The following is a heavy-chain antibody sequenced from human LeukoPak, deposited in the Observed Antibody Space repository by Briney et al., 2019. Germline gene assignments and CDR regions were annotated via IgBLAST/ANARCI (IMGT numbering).Heavy chain of an antibody. J-gene: IGHJ4*02. V-gene: IGHV3-33*01. CDR1: GFTFSSYG. CDR3: ARGYELLKGYFDY. CDR2: IWYDGSNK. Sequence: PGRSLRLSCAASGFTFSSYGMHWVRQAPGKGLEWVAVIWYDGSNKYYADSVKGRFTISRDNSKNTLYLRMNSLRAEDTAVYYCARGYELLKGYFDYWGQGTLVTVSS. D-gene: IGHD3-10*01.